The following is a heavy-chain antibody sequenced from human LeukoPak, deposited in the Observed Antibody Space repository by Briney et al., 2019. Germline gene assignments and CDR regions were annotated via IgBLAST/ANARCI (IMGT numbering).Heavy chain of an antibody. Sequence: GGSLRLSCAASGFTFSSYAMHWVRQAPGKGLEWVAVISYDGSNKYYADSVKGRFTISRDNSKNTLYLQMNSLRAEDTAVYYCAKDSYDYGDYFWGDYFDYWGQGTLVTVSS. V-gene: IGHV3-30*04. CDR3: AKDSYDYGDYFWGDYFDY. CDR2: ISYDGSNK. D-gene: IGHD4-17*01. CDR1: GFTFSSYA. J-gene: IGHJ4*02.